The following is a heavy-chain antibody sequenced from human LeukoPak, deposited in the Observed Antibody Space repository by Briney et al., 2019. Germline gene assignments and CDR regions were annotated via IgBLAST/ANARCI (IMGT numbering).Heavy chain of an antibody. J-gene: IGHJ4*02. CDR1: GGSISSGGYY. V-gene: IGHV4-31*03. D-gene: IGHD5-18*01. Sequence: SETLSLTCTVSGGSISSGGYYWSWIRQRPGKGLEWIGYIYYSGSTYYNPSLKSRVTVSVDTSKNQFSLKLSSVTAADTAVYYCAVSGYSYGHWGQGTLVTVSS. CDR3: AVSGYSYGH. CDR2: IYYSGST.